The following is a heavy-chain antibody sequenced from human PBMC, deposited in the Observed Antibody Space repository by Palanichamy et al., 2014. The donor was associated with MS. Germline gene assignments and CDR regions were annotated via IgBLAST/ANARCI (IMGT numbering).Heavy chain of an antibody. CDR1: VRHSSLQEWV. J-gene: IGHJ3*01. CDR2: VYWDDDK. D-gene: IGHD3-16*01. CDR3: AHVVITFGGVFIEKTDAFDV. Sequence: ITLRVCRRCDPHRPHADLHLLWVRHSSLQEWVWAGSVSPHGEALEWVAVVYWDDDKRYSPSLRSRLSITKDTSKNQVVLTMTNMHPVDAGTYYCAHVVITFGGVFIEKTDAFDVWGQGTVVTVSS. V-gene: IGHV2-5*02.